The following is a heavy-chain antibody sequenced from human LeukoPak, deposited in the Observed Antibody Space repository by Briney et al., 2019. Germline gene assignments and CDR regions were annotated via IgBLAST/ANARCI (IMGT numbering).Heavy chain of an antibody. Sequence: ASVKVSCKASGYTFTNYGVSWVRQAPGQGLEWMGWINPNSGGTNYVQKFQGRVTMTRDTSISTAYMELSRLRSDDTAVYYCARVNSGYVGAFDYWGQGTLVTVSS. CDR2: INPNSGGT. CDR1: GYTFTNYG. D-gene: IGHD3-10*01. CDR3: ARVNSGYVGAFDY. V-gene: IGHV1-2*02. J-gene: IGHJ4*02.